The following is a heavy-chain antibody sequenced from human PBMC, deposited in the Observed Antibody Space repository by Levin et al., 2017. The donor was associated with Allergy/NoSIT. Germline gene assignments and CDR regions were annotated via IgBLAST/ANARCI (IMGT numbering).Heavy chain of an antibody. CDR1: GFNFDDYA. CDR3: AKDSTSDISSQDLDY. V-gene: IGHV3-9*01. CDR2: ISWNSGRV. D-gene: IGHD6-13*01. Sequence: GGSLRLSCAGSGFNFDDYAMHWVRRGPGKGLEWVSGISWNSGRVGYADSVKGRFTIARDNAKNSLFLQMSNLRPEDSALYYCAKDSTSDISSQDLDYWGPGTLVTVSS. J-gene: IGHJ4*02.